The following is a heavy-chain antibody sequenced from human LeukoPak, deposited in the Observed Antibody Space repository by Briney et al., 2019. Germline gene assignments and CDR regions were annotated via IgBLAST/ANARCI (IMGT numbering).Heavy chain of an antibody. CDR1: GFTFTTYW. D-gene: IGHD4/OR15-4a*01. CDR2: ITPSGHT. V-gene: IGHV3-23*01. J-gene: IGHJ4*02. Sequence: PGESLRLSCAASGFTFTTYWMSWVRQAPGKGLEWVSGITPSGHTYYAASVQGRFTIHRDNSKNTLYLQMNRLGAEDTAIYYCGQDWAWGAFGHWGQGTLVTVSS. CDR3: GQDWAWGAFGH.